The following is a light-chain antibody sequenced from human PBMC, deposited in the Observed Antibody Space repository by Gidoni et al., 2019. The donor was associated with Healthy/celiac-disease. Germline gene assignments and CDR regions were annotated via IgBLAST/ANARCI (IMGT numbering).Light chain of an antibody. CDR1: QSVLYSSNNKNY. V-gene: IGKV4-1*01. CDR2: WAS. CDR3: QQYYSTPLT. Sequence: DIVMTQSPDSLAVSMGERATIKVKSSQSVLYSSNNKNYLAWYQQKPGQPPKLHIYWASTRESGVPDRFSGSGSGTDFTLTISSLQAEDLAVYYCQQYYSTPLTFGGGTKVEIK. J-gene: IGKJ4*01.